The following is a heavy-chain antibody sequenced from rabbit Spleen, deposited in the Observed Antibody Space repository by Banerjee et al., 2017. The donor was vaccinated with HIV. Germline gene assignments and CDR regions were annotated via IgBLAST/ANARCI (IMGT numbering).Heavy chain of an antibody. CDR1: GFTLSRYW. V-gene: IGHV1S40*01. CDR2: IITGSASA. D-gene: IGHD1-1*01. Sequence: QSLEESGGDLVKPGASLTLTCTASGFTLSRYWMFWVRQAPGKGLEWIGCIITGSASAYYASWAKGRFTISKTSSTTVTLQMTSLTAADTATYFCARDLDGVIGWNFGWWGPGTLVTVS. J-gene: IGHJ4*01. CDR3: ARDLDGVIGWNFGW.